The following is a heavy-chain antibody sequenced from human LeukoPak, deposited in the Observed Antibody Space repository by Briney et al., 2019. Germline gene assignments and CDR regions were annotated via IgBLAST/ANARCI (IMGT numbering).Heavy chain of an antibody. J-gene: IGHJ4*02. CDR1: GYTFTAYY. D-gene: IGHD7-27*01. CDR3: AREALLGTKDFDY. CDR2: INPSSGGT. Sequence: ASVKVSCKASGYTFTAYYMHWVRQTPGQGLEWMGWINPSSGGTNYAQKFQGRVTMTRDTSFSTAYMELSRLRSDDTAVYYCAREALLGTKDFDYWGQGTLVTVSS. V-gene: IGHV1-2*02.